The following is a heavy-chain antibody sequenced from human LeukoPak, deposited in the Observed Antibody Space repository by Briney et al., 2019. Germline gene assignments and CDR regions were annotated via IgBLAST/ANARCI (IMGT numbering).Heavy chain of an antibody. CDR1: GYTFTSYD. D-gene: IGHD3-10*01. CDR3: ARGVTMVRGVTGIPGDYYYYYGMDV. CDR2: MNPNSGNT. V-gene: IGHV1-8*01. J-gene: IGHJ6*02. Sequence: GASVKVSCKASGYTFTSYDINWVRQATGQGLEWMGWMNPNSGNTGYAQKFQGRVIMTRNTSISTAYMELSSLRSEDTAVYYCARGVTMVRGVTGIPGDYYYYYGMDVWGQGTTVTVSS.